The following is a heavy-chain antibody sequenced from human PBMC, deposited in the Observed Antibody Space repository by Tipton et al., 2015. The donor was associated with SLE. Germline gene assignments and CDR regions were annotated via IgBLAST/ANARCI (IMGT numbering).Heavy chain of an antibody. V-gene: IGHV4-34*01. J-gene: IGHJ4*02. D-gene: IGHD3-22*01. CDR3: ARHDYDDNGYYMHYFDY. Sequence: LRLSCALYRGSFSGYSWSWIRQSPGRGLEWIGEFNHTGSTNYNPSLKSRVSMSIDTSKNQVFLRLSSVTAADTAVYYCARHDYDDNGYYMHYFDYWGQGTLVTVSS. CDR2: FNHTGST. CDR1: RGSFSGYS.